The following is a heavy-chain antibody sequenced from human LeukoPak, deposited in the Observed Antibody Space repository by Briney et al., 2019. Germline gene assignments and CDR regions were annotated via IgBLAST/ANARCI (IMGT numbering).Heavy chain of an antibody. J-gene: IGHJ4*02. CDR3: AKEEGGILWFGELSEERTQPDY. CDR1: EFTFSSYG. Sequence: GSLRLSCSASEFTFSSYGMHWVRQAPGKGLEGVAVISYDGSNKYYADSVKGRFTISRDNSKNTLYLQMNSLRAEDTAVYYCAKEEGGILWFGELSEERTQPDYWGQGTLVTVSS. D-gene: IGHD3-10*01. CDR2: ISYDGSNK. V-gene: IGHV3-30*18.